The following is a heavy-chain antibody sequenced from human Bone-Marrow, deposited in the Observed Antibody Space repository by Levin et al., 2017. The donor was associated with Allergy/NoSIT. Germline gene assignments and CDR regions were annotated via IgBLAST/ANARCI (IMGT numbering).Heavy chain of an antibody. CDR3: ARDRYCKNGVWYGGAWYHGMDV. D-gene: IGHD2-8*01. Sequence: KSGGSLRLSCAVSGFTFTDYYMSWIRQAPGKGLEWIAYISSSGETRYYRGGSTSYAESVRGRFTISRDNAKNSLYLQMNSLRVEDTAVYYCARDRYCKNGVWYGGAWYHGMDVWGQGTTVSVSS. CDR2: ISSSGETR. V-gene: IGHV3-11*01. J-gene: IGHJ6*02. CDR1: GFTFTDYY.